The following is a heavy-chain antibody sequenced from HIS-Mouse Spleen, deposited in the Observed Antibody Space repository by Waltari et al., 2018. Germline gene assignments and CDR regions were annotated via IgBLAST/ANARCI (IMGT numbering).Heavy chain of an antibody. CDR3: AKDYYSYGYRPFDY. Sequence: EVQLLESGGGLVQPGGSLRLSGAASGFTFSTYALSWFRQGPGKGLEWVSAISGSGGSKYYADSVKGRFTISRDNSKNTLYLQMNSLRAEDTAVYYCAKDYYSYGYRPFDYWGQGTLVTVSS. J-gene: IGHJ4*02. V-gene: IGHV3-23*01. D-gene: IGHD5-18*01. CDR1: GFTFSTYA. CDR2: ISGSGGSK.